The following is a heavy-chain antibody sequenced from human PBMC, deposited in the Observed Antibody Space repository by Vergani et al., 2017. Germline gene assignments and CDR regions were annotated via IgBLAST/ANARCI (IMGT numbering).Heavy chain of an antibody. CDR2: ISSDGKST. V-gene: IGHV3-64*01. CDR3: AKVDSSSMRFLES. D-gene: IGHD6-13*01. Sequence: EVQLVESGGGLVRPGGSLRLSCAASGFTLTPYSMNWVRQAPGKGLEYISGISSDGKSTNYAKSVKGRFIVTRDNSKNSLHLQMGNLRVEDTGIYYCAKVDSSSMRFLESGAQGSL. CDR1: GFTLTPYS. J-gene: IGHJ4*02.